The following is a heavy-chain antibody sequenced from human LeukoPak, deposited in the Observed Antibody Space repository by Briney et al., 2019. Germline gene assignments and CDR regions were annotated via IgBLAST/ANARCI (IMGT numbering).Heavy chain of an antibody. CDR1: GFTFSSYD. D-gene: IGHD2-21*02. J-gene: IGHJ5*02. Sequence: GGSLRLSCAASGFTFSSYDMSWVRQAPGKGLEWVSAISGSGGSTYYADSVKGQFTISRDNSKNTLFLQMNSLRAEDTAVYYCSLRAFWFDPWGQGTLVSVSS. CDR3: SLRAFWFDP. V-gene: IGHV3-23*01. CDR2: ISGSGGST.